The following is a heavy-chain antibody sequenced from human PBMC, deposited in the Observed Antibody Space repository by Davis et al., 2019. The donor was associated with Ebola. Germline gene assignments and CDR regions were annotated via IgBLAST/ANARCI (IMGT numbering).Heavy chain of an antibody. Sequence: SVKVSCKASGGTFSSYAISWVRQAPGQGLEWMGGIFPIFGTANYAQKFQGRVTITADKSTSTAYMELRSLRSDDTAVYYCARGDRRFLEWFHFDYWGQGTLVTVSS. V-gene: IGHV1-69*06. D-gene: IGHD3-3*01. CDR3: ARGDRRFLEWFHFDY. CDR1: GGTFSSYA. J-gene: IGHJ4*02. CDR2: IFPIFGTA.